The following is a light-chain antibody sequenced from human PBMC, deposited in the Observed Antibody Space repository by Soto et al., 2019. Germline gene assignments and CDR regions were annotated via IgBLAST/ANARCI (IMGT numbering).Light chain of an antibody. CDR2: EVS. J-gene: IGLJ1*01. CDR3: SSYTRSNTLYV. V-gene: IGLV2-14*01. Sequence: QSVLTQPASVSGSPGQSITISCTGTNSDVGGYDFVSWYQQHPGKAPKLVIYEVSNRPSGVSNRFSGSKSGNTASLTISGLQAEDEADYYCSSYTRSNTLYVFGTGTKLTVL. CDR1: NSDVGGYDF.